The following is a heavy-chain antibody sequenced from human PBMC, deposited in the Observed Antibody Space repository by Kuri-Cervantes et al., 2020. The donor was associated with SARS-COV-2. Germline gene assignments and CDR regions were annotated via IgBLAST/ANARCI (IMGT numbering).Heavy chain of an antibody. CDR3: ARDNPTYAIVVVPEFDY. CDR1: GFTFSSYG. D-gene: IGHD2-2*01. CDR2: IWYDGSNK. V-gene: IGHV3-33*01. J-gene: IGHJ4*02. Sequence: GESLKISCAASGFTFSSYGMHWVRQAPGKGLEWVAVIWYDGSNKYYADSVKGRFTISRDNSKNTLYLQMNSLRAEDTAVYYCARDNPTYAIVVVPEFDYWGQGTLVTVSS.